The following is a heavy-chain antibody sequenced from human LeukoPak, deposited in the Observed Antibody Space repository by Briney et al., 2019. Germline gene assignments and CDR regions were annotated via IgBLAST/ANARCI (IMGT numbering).Heavy chain of an antibody. Sequence: QPGGSLRLSCAASGFAFSSYEMNWVRQAPGKGLEWVSYISSSGSTIYYADSVKGRFTISRDNAKNSLYLQMISLRVEDTAVYYCAELGITMIGGVWGKGTTVTISS. J-gene: IGHJ6*04. D-gene: IGHD3-10*02. CDR3: AELGITMIGGV. CDR2: ISSSGSTI. V-gene: IGHV3-48*03. CDR1: GFAFSSYE.